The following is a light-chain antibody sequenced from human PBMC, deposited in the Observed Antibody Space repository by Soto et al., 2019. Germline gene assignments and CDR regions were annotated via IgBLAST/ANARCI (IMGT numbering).Light chain of an antibody. J-gene: IGLJ2*01. V-gene: IGLV2-14*01. CDR3: SSYTSSSTLV. Sequence: QSVLTQPASVSGSPGQSITNSCTGTSSDVGGYNYVSWYQQHPGKAPKVMIYDVSNRPSGVSNRFSGSKSGNTASLTISGLQAEDDADYYCSSYTSSSTLVFGGGTKLTVL. CDR2: DVS. CDR1: SSDVGGYNY.